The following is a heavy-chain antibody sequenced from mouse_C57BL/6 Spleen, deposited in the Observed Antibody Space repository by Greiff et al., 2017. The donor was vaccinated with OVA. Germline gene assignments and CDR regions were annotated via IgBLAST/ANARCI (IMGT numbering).Heavy chain of an antibody. Sequence: VQLKESGPGLVKPSQSLSLTCSVTGYSITSGYYWNWIRQFPGNKLEWMGYISYDGSNNYNPSLKNRISITRDTSKNQFFLKLNSVTTEDTATYYCAREGGGYWYFDVWGTGTTVTVSS. CDR1: GYSITSGYY. CDR3: AREGGGYWYFDV. J-gene: IGHJ1*03. V-gene: IGHV3-6*01. CDR2: ISYDGSN.